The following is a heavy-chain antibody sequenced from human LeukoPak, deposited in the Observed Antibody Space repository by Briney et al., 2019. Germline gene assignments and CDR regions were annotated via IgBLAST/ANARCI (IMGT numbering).Heavy chain of an antibody. CDR2: ISSSSSYI. V-gene: IGHV3-21*01. CDR1: GFTFSSYS. J-gene: IGHJ4*02. D-gene: IGHD3-10*01. CDR3: ARDFGLYGSGSYYSLDY. Sequence: PGGSLRLSCAASGFTFSSYSMNWVLQAPGKGLEWVSSISSSSSYIYYADSVKGRFTISRDNAKNSLYLQMNSLRAEVTAVYYCARDFGLYGSGSYYSLDYWGQGTLVTVSS.